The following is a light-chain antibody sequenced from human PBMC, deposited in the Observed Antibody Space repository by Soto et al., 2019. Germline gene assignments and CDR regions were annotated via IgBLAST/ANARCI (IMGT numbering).Light chain of an antibody. CDR1: SSDVGGYNY. CDR2: DVS. V-gene: IGLV2-14*01. Sequence: QSALTQPASVSGSPGQSITISCPGTSSDVGGYNYVSWYQQHPGKAPKLMIYDVSKRPSGVSNRVSGSKSGNTASLTISGLQAEDDADYYCSSYTSSSTVVFGGGTKLTVL. CDR3: SSYTSSSTVV. J-gene: IGLJ2*01.